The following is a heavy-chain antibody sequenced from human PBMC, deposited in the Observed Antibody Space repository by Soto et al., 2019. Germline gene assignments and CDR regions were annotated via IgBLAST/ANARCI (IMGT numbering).Heavy chain of an antibody. J-gene: IGHJ4*02. V-gene: IGHV3-15*01. CDR2: IKSKTDGGTT. D-gene: IGHD5-12*01. CDR1: GFTFSNAW. CDR3: TTDVGHPEMATIIFDY. Sequence: VGSLRLSCAASGFTFSNAWMSWVRQAPGKGLEWVGRIKSKTDGGTTDYAAPVKGRFTISRDDSKNTLYLQMNSLKTEDTAVYYCTTDVGHPEMATIIFDYWGQGTLVTVSS.